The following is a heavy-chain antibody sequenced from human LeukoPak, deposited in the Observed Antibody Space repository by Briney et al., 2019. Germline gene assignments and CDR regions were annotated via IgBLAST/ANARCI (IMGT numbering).Heavy chain of an antibody. D-gene: IGHD3-22*01. Sequence: PSETLSLTCAVYGGSFSGYYWSWIRQPPGKGLEWIGEINHSGSTNYNPSLKSRVTISVDTSKNQFSLKLSSVTAADTAVYYCARGNYYDSSGYLTTTADFDYWGQGTLVTVSS. CDR2: INHSGST. V-gene: IGHV4-34*01. CDR3: ARGNYYDSSGYLTTTADFDY. J-gene: IGHJ4*02. CDR1: GGSFSGYY.